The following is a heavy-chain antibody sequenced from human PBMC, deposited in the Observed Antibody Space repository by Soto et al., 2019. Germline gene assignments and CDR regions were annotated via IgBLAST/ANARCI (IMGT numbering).Heavy chain of an antibody. Sequence: RSLTCAVYGGSFSGYYWSWVRQTPGKGLEWIAEITHTGDTNYNPSLKSRVTISVDTSKNQFSLKLTSVTAADTAVYYCARGGGSYSRAFDYWGQGTLVTVSS. V-gene: IGHV4-34*01. CDR2: ITHTGDT. CDR3: ARGGGSYSRAFDY. D-gene: IGHD1-26*01. J-gene: IGHJ4*02. CDR1: GGSFSGYY.